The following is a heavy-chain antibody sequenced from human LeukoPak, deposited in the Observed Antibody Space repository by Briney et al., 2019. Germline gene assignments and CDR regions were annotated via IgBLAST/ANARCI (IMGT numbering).Heavy chain of an antibody. CDR3: ARELGYASGTYY. D-gene: IGHD3-10*01. V-gene: IGHV4-38-2*02. CDR1: GYSIRSGYY. J-gene: IGHJ4*02. Sequence: PSETLSLTCTVSGYSIRSGYYWGWIRQPPGRGLEWIGSIHHSGITYYNPSLKSRVTISVDTSKNQFPLKVNSLTAADTAVYYCARELGYASGTYYWGQGTLVTVSS. CDR2: IHHSGIT.